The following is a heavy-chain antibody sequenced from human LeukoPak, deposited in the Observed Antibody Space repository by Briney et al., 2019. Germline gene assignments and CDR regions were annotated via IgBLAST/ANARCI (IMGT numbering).Heavy chain of an antibody. CDR2: ISAYNGNT. CDR3: ARDSSPLYYDFWSGYYSTPLDY. CDR1: GYTFTSYG. D-gene: IGHD3-3*01. V-gene: IGHV1-18*01. J-gene: IGHJ4*02. Sequence: ASVKVSCKASGYTFTSYGISWVRQAPGQGLEWMGWISAYNGNTNYAQKLQGRVTMTTDTSTSTAYMELRSLRSDDTAVYYCARDSSPLYYDFWSGYYSTPLDYWGQGTLVTVSS.